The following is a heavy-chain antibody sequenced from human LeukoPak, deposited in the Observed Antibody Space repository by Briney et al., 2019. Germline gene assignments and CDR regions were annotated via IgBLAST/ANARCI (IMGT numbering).Heavy chain of an antibody. CDR1: GGTFSSYA. Sequence: SVKVSCKASGGTFSSYAISWVRQAPGQGLEWMGGIIPIFGTANYAQKFQGRVTITADESTSTAYMELSSLRSEDTAAYYCASPDSVDYGDYVSYYYMDVWGKGTTVTVSS. CDR2: IIPIFGTA. CDR3: ASPDSVDYGDYVSYYYMDV. J-gene: IGHJ6*03. V-gene: IGHV1-69*13. D-gene: IGHD4-17*01.